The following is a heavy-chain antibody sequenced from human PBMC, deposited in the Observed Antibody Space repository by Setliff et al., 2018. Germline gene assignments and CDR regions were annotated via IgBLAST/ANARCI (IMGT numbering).Heavy chain of an antibody. J-gene: IGHJ4*02. CDR1: GGSISSYY. Sequence: SETLSLTCTVSGGSISSYYWSWIRQPPGKGLEWIGYIYYSGSTNYNPSPKSRVTISRDTSKNQLSLELTSVTAADTAVYYCARSLSSGSYWNSRPFYSDYWGQGTLVTVSS. CDR3: ARSLSSGSYWNSRPFYSDY. CDR2: IYYSGST. V-gene: IGHV4-59*08. D-gene: IGHD3-10*01.